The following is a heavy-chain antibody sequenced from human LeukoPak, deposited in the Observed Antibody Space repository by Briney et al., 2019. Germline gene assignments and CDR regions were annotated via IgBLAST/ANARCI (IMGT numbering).Heavy chain of an antibody. D-gene: IGHD6-13*01. J-gene: IGHJ4*02. CDR3: ARGPYSSNWYVDY. CDR1: GFSFNSFE. CDR2: ISSSGSTI. Sequence: PGGSLRLSCAASGFSFNSFEMSWVRQAPGKGLEWVSYISSSGSTIYYADSVKGRFTISRDNAKNSLYLQMNSLRAEDTAVYYCARGPYSSNWYVDYWGQGTLVTVAS. V-gene: IGHV3-48*03.